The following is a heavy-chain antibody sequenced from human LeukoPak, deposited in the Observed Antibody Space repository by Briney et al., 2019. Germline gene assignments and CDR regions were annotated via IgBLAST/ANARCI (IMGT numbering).Heavy chain of an antibody. CDR1: GFTFSSYS. CDR3: ASGMDSSGWEDWYFDL. J-gene: IGHJ2*01. Sequence: PGGSLRLSCAASGFTFSSYSMNWVRQAPGKGLEWVSSISSSSSYIYYADSVKGRFTISRDNAKNSLYLQMNSLRAEDTAVYYCASGMDSSGWEDWYFDLWGRGTLVTVSS. V-gene: IGHV3-21*01. D-gene: IGHD6-19*01. CDR2: ISSSSSYI.